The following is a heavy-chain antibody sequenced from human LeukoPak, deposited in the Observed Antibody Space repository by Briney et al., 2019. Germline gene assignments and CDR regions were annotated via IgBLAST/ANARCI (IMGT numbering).Heavy chain of an antibody. D-gene: IGHD3-10*01. CDR3: ARVPTSTSSGRGVRFNGMDV. V-gene: IGHV3-7*03. CDR2: IKQDGSEK. Sequence: GGSLRLSCAASGFTFSSYWMSWVRQAPGKGLEWVANIKQDGSEKYYVDSVKGRFTISRDNAKNTLDLQMNSLRAEDTAVYYCARVPTSTSSGRGVRFNGMDVWGQGTTVTVSS. CDR1: GFTFSSYW. J-gene: IGHJ6*02.